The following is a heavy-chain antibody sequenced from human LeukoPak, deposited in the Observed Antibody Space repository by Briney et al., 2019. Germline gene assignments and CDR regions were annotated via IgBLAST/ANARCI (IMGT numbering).Heavy chain of an antibody. CDR1: GFTFSSYA. CDR3: ARGTDSSSSRDAFDI. V-gene: IGHV3-30-3*01. D-gene: IGHD6-6*01. J-gene: IGHJ3*02. Sequence: GGSLRLSCAASGFTFSSYAMHWVRQAPGKGLEWVAVISYDGSNKYYADSVKGRFTISRDNSKNTLYLQMNSLRAEDTAVYYCARGTDSSSSRDAFDIWGQGTMVTVSS. CDR2: ISYDGSNK.